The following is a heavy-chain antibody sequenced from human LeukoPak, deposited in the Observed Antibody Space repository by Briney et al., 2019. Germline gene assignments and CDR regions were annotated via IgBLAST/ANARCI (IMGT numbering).Heavy chain of an antibody. Sequence: SETLSLTCTVSGDSIGSYFWSWIRQSPGKGLEWIGHIYHSGSTNYNPSLKSRVSISVDTSKNQFSLKLTSVTPADTAVYYCARDGPAYTSRWYDYYYGLDVWGQGTTVTVSS. CDR2: IYHSGST. J-gene: IGHJ6*02. CDR3: ARDGPAYTSRWYDYYYGLDV. D-gene: IGHD2-2*01. CDR1: GDSIGSYF. V-gene: IGHV4-59*01.